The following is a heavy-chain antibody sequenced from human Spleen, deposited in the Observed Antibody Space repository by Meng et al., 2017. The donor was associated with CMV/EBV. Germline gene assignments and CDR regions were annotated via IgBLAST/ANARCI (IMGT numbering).Heavy chain of an antibody. J-gene: IGHJ6*02. CDR3: ARSGELGLGSIGYGYYYYGMDV. CDR2: IRYDGTNK. V-gene: IGHV3-30*02. Sequence: GESLKISCAASGFTFSTYGMHWVRQAPGKGLEWVAFIRYDGTNKFYADSVKGRFTISRDNAKRSLYLQMRSLRAEDTAVYYCARSGELGLGSIGYGYYYYGMDVWGQGTTVTVSS. CDR1: GFTFSTYG. D-gene: IGHD5-12*01.